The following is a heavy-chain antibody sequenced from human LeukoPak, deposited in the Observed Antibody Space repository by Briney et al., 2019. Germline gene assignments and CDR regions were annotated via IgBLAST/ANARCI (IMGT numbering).Heavy chain of an antibody. CDR1: DASISGHY. Sequence: SETLSLTCTVSDASISGHYLTWIRQPPGKGLEWIGYISYIGRTNYNPSLKSRVTISVDTSKNLFSLRLRSVTAADTAVYYCARDQISINALDMWGQGTMVTVSS. D-gene: IGHD1-14*01. V-gene: IGHV4-59*11. J-gene: IGHJ3*02. CDR2: ISYIGRT. CDR3: ARDQISINALDM.